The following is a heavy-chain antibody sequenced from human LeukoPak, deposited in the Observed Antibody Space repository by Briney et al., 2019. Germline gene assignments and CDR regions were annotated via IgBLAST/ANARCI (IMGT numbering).Heavy chain of an antibody. CDR3: VKALSFDYFDH. CDR2: ITWNGDRL. Sequence: PGGSLRLSCAASGFTFNDYPMHWVRQAPGKGLEWVSGITWNGDRLDYADSVKGRFTISRDNDQNTLYLQMNNLRGEDTALYYCVKALSFDYFDHWGQGTLVTVSS. D-gene: IGHD3-10*01. J-gene: IGHJ4*02. CDR1: GFTFNDYP. V-gene: IGHV3-9*01.